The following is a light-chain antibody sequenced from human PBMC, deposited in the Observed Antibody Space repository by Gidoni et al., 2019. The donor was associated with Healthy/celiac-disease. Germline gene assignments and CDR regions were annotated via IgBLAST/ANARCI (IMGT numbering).Light chain of an antibody. J-gene: IGKJ5*01. Sequence: DIQMTQSPSTMSASVGDRVTITCRASQSISSWLAWYQQKPGKAPKLLIYKASSLESGVPSSFSVSGSGTEFTLTISSLQPDDFATDYGQQSYPPVTFGQGTRLEIK. CDR3: QQSYPPVT. CDR2: KAS. V-gene: IGKV1-5*03. CDR1: QSISSW.